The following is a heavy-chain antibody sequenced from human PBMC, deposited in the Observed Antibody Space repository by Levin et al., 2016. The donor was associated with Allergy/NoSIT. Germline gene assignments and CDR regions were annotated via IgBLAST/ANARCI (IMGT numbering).Heavy chain of an antibody. J-gene: IGHJ4*02. D-gene: IGHD5-12*01. Sequence: WVRQAPGQGLEWMGRIIPILGIANYAQKFQGRVTITADKSTSTAYMELSSLRSEDTAVYYCARDELVKVATTNFDYWGQGTLVTVSS. CDR2: IIPILGIA. CDR3: ARDELVKVATTNFDY. V-gene: IGHV1-69*04.